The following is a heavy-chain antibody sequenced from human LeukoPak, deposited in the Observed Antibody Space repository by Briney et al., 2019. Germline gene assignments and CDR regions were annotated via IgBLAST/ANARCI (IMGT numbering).Heavy chain of an antibody. Sequence: GGSLRRSCAASGFTFISYGMYWVRQAPGKGLEWVAVIWYDGSNKYYADYVKGRFTISTDNSKNTLYLQMNSLRAEDTAVYYCAKAFSIAARQGDAFDIWGQGTMVTVSS. CDR2: IWYDGSNK. CDR1: GFTFISYG. V-gene: IGHV3-33*06. J-gene: IGHJ3*02. D-gene: IGHD6-6*01. CDR3: AKAFSIAARQGDAFDI.